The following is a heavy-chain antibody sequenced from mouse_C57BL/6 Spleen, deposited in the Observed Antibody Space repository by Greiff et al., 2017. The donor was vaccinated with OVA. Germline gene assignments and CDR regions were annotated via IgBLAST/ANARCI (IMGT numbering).Heavy chain of an antibody. J-gene: IGHJ2*01. D-gene: IGHD2-5*01. CDR1: GFTFSDYY. V-gene: IGHV5-16*01. CDR2: INYDGSST. Sequence: EVQLVESEGGLVQPGSSMKLSCTASGFTFSDYYMAWVRQVPEKGLEWVANINYDGSSTYYLDSLKSRFIISRDNAKNILYLQMSSLKSEDTATYYCARAYYSNSYFDYWGQGTTLTVSS. CDR3: ARAYYSNSYFDY.